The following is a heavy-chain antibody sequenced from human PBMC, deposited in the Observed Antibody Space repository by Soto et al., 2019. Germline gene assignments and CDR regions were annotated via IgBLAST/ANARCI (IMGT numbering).Heavy chain of an antibody. Sequence: EVHLLESGGGLVQPGGSLGLSCAASGFSFISYAMVWVRRAPGKGLEWVSVISARGGSSYFADSVKGRFTISRDNSKNVLSLEMNSLRAEDTAIYFCAKGSIEYSASVDNWGQGTLVLVSS. J-gene: IGHJ4*02. V-gene: IGHV3-23*01. D-gene: IGHD5-12*01. CDR2: ISARGGSS. CDR3: AKGSIEYSASVDN. CDR1: GFSFISYA.